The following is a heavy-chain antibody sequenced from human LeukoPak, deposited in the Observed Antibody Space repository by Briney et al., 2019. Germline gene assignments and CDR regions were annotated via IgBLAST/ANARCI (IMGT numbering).Heavy chain of an antibody. CDR3: ARDGACSRASCQNLDY. CDR1: GYTFTYYY. Sequence: ASVKVSCKASGYTFTYYYMHWVRQAPGQGLEWMGWINPNSGGTIYAQKFQGRVTMTRDTSISTAYLELSRLTSDDTAVYHCARDGACSRASCQNLDYWGQGTLVTVSS. J-gene: IGHJ4*02. V-gene: IGHV1-2*02. D-gene: IGHD2-2*01. CDR2: INPNSGGT.